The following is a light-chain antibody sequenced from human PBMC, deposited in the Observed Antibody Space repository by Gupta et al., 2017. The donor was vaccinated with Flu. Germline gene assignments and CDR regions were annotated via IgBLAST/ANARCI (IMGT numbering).Light chain of an antibody. J-gene: IGLJ2*01. CDR3: QSYDSSLSGSKV. CDR1: SSNIGAGYD. Sequence: VTISCTGSSSNIGAGYDVHWYQQLPGTAPKLLIYGNSNRPSGVPDRFSGSKSGTSASLAITGLQAEDEADYYCQSYDSSLSGSKVFGGGTKLTVL. V-gene: IGLV1-40*01. CDR2: GNS.